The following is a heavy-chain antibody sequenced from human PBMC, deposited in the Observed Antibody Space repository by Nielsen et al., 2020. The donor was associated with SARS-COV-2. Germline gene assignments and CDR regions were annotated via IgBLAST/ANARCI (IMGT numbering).Heavy chain of an antibody. V-gene: IGHV4-61*02. CDR2: FYPSGSI. Sequence: SETLSLTCAVSGGSISSGGYSWSWIRQPAGKGLEWIGRFYPSGSITYNPSLQSRVTMSVDTSKNQFSLNLRSVTAADTAVYYCARVPQWYFDLWGHGTLVTVSS. CDR1: GGSISSGGYS. J-gene: IGHJ2*01. CDR3: ARVPQWYFDL.